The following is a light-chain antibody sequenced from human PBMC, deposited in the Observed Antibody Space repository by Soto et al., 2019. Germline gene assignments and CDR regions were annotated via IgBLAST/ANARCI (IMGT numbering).Light chain of an antibody. Sequence: EIVMTQSPASRSVSPGERVTLSCRAGQVVTTNFAWYQQKSGQSPRLLIYDASNRATGIPARFSCSGSETEFTITISSMQSEDFAIYYCQQYNDWPPITFGQGTRLEIK. CDR1: QVVTTN. J-gene: IGKJ5*01. CDR2: DAS. CDR3: QQYNDWPPIT. V-gene: IGKV3D-15*01.